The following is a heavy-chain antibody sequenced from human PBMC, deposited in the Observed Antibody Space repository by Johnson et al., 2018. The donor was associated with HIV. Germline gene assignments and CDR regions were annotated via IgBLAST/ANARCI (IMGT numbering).Heavy chain of an antibody. CDR2: IGTAGDT. V-gene: IGHV3-13*01. J-gene: IGHJ3*01. Sequence: VQLVESGGGVVQPGGSLRFSCAASGFSFSSYDMHWVRQATGKGLEWVSAIGTAGDTYYPGSVKGRFTISRDSYKNTLYLQMNSLRAEDTAVYYCARETRSAAAGHGAFDVWGQGTMVTVSS. CDR3: ARETRSAAAGHGAFDV. CDR1: GFSFSSYD. D-gene: IGHD6-13*01.